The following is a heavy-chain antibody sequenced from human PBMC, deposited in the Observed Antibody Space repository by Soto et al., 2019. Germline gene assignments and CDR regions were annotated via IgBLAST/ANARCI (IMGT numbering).Heavy chain of an antibody. CDR1: GYTFTSYD. D-gene: IGHD2-15*01. V-gene: IGHV1-8*01. CDR3: ARVWLSGHCSGGSCYRIRFDP. J-gene: IGHJ5*02. Sequence: ASVKVSCKASGYTFTSYDINWVRQATGQGLEWMGWMNPNSGNTGYAQKFQGRVTMTRNTSISTAYMELSSLRSEDTAVYYCARVWLSGHCSGGSCYRIRFDPWGQGTLVTVSS. CDR2: MNPNSGNT.